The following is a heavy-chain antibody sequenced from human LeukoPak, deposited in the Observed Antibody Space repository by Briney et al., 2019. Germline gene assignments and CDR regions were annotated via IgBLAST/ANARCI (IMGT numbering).Heavy chain of an antibody. V-gene: IGHV1-18*01. J-gene: IGHJ2*01. CDR3: ARSYSSSRTYWYFDL. CDR2: ISGYNGNT. Sequence: ASVKVSCKASGYTFTSYGITWVRQAPGQGLEWMGWISGYNGNTNYAQKFQGRVTITADESTSTAYMELSSLRSEDTAVYYCARSYSSSRTYWYFDLWGRGTLVTVSS. D-gene: IGHD6-13*01. CDR1: GYTFTSYG.